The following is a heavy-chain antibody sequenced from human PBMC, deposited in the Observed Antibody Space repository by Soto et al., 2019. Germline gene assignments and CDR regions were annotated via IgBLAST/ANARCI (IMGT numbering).Heavy chain of an antibody. CDR2: IYYSGST. CDR1: GGSISSGDYY. D-gene: IGHD3-3*01. CDR3: AREDYDFWSGPSHRYGMAV. V-gene: IGHV4-30-4*01. J-gene: IGHJ6*02. Sequence: SETLSLTCTVSGGSISSGDYYWSWIRQPPGMGLEWIGYIYYSGSTYYNPSLKSRVTISVDTSKNQFSLKLSSVTAADTAVYYCAREDYDFWSGPSHRYGMAVWTQGTTVTVSS.